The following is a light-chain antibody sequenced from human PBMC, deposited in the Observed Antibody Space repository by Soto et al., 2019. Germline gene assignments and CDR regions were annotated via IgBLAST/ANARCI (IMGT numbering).Light chain of an antibody. V-gene: IGLV2-14*01. Sequence: QSALTQPASVSGSPGQSITISCTGTGSDVGYYNYVSWYQQHPGKAPKLIIYEVSNRPSGVSNRFSGSKSGNTASLTISGLQAEDEADYYCSSYTTSSTLWVFGGGTKLTVL. CDR1: GSDVGYYNY. CDR3: SSYTTSSTLWV. J-gene: IGLJ3*02. CDR2: EVS.